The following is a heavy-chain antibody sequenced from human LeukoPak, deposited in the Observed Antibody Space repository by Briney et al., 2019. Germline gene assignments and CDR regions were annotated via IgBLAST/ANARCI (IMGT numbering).Heavy chain of an antibody. CDR2: IDWDDDK. J-gene: IGHJ4*02. D-gene: IGHD4-23*01. Sequence: SGPTLVNPTQTLTLTCTFSGFSLSTSGMCVSWIRQPPGKALEWLARIDWDDDKYYSTSLQTRLTISKDTSKNQVVLTMTNMDPVDTATYYCARMPGGNHVDYWGQGTLVTVSS. CDR3: ARMPGGNHVDY. CDR1: GFSLSTSGMC. V-gene: IGHV2-70*11.